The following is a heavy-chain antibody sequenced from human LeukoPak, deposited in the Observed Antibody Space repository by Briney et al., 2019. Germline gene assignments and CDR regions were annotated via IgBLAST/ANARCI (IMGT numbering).Heavy chain of an antibody. CDR1: GFTFSSYS. CDR3: ARGQAAYGSGSDHKDAFDI. V-gene: IGHV3-21*01. D-gene: IGHD3-10*01. J-gene: IGHJ3*02. Sequence: GGSLRLSCAASGFTFSSYSMNWVRQAPGKGLEWVSSISSSSSYIYYADSVKGRFTISRDNAKNSLYLQMNSLRAGDTAVYYCARGQAAYGSGSDHKDAFDIWGQGTMVTVSS. CDR2: ISSSSSYI.